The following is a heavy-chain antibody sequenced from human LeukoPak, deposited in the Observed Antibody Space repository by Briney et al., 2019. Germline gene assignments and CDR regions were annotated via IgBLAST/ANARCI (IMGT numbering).Heavy chain of an antibody. Sequence: SETLSLTCTVSGGSISSNHYYWAWIRQPPGKGLEWLGSIYYRGTTYYNPSLKSRVTISADTSNNQFSLKLSSVTAADTSVYYCARHQDDYVWGTFRFGFGLWGQGTLVTVSS. CDR3: ARHQDDYVWGTFRFGFGL. V-gene: IGHV4-39*01. J-gene: IGHJ4*02. D-gene: IGHD3-16*01. CDR1: GGSISSNHYY. CDR2: IYYRGTT.